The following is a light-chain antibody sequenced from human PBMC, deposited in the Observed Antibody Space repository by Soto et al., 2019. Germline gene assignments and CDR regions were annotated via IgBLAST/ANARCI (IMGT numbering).Light chain of an antibody. V-gene: IGKV3-20*01. CDR3: QQYGSALQT. CDR1: QSVRSNF. Sequence: EIVLTQSPGTLSLSPGERVTLSCRASQSVRSNFLAWYQHRPGQAPRLLIYGSCSRATGIPDRFRCSWSGTYFSLIISRQAHEDCAVYYCQQYGSALQTFGQGTKVEIK. CDR2: GSC. J-gene: IGKJ1*01.